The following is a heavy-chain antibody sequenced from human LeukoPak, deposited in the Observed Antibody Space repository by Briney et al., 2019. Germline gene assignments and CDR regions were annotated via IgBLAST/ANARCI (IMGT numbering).Heavy chain of an antibody. CDR1: GFTFSSYW. CDR2: IKQDGSEK. Sequence: TGGSLRLSCAASGFTFSSYWMSWVRQAPGKGLEWVANIKQDGSEKYYVDSVKGRFTISRDNAKNSLYLQMNSLRAEDTAVYYCAKDSNWNDGKFDPWGQGTLVTVSS. D-gene: IGHD1-20*01. CDR3: AKDSNWNDGKFDP. J-gene: IGHJ5*02. V-gene: IGHV3-7*03.